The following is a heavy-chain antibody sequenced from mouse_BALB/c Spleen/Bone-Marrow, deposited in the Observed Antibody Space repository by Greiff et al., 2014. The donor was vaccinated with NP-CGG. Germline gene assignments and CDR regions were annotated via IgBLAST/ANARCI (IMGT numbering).Heavy chain of an antibody. CDR3: ARKYGDY. CDR2: IYPGDGET. Sequence: QVQLQQSGAELVRPVSSVKISCKASGYPFSSYWMSWVKQRPGQGLEWIGQIYPGDGETNYNGKFKGNATLTADKSSSTAYMQLISLTSEDSAVYFCARKYGDYWGQGTTLTVSS. CDR1: GYPFSSYW. D-gene: IGHD2-10*02. J-gene: IGHJ2*01. V-gene: IGHV1-80*01.